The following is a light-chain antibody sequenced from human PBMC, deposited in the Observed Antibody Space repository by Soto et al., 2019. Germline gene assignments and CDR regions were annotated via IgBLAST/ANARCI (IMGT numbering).Light chain of an antibody. J-gene: IGKJ1*01. V-gene: IGKV3-15*01. CDR1: QSVSSD. CDR2: GAS. Sequence: EIVMTQSPATLSVSPGERATLSCRASQSVSSDLAWYQQKPGQAPRLLIYGASTRATGIPARFSGSGSVTEFTLTISSLEVEDCAVYYCQHYGRSTWTFGQGTKVDIK. CDR3: QHYGRSTWT.